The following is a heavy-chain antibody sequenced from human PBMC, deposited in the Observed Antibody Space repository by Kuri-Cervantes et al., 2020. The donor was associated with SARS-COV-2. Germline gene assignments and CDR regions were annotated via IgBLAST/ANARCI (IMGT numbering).Heavy chain of an antibody. D-gene: IGHD1-26*01. Sequence: SETLCLTCIVSGGSISGGGYYWSWIRQHQGKDLEWNWYIYYSGTTYYNPSPKSRVAISVDTSKNHFSLKLSSVTAADTAVYYCARGRCGSGGSYYIYYYYGMDVWGQGTTVTVSS. V-gene: IGHV4-31*03. CDR3: ARGRCGSGGSYYIYYYYGMDV. CDR2: IYYSGTT. J-gene: IGHJ6*02. CDR1: GGSISGGGYY.